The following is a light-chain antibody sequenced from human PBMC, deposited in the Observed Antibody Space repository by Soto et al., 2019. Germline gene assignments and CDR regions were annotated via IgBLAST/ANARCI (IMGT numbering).Light chain of an antibody. CDR2: GAS. CDR3: QQSYTTPRT. J-gene: IGKJ1*01. V-gene: IGKV1-39*01. CDR1: QSISSH. Sequence: DIQMTHSPSSLSASVGDRFTITCRASQSISSHVNWYQQKAGKAPKLLISGASSLESGVPSRFSGSGSGTDFTLTISSLQPEDFATYYCQQSYTTPRTFGQGTKVDIK.